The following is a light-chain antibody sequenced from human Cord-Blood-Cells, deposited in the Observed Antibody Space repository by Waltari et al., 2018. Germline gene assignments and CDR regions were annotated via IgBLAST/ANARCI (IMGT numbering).Light chain of an antibody. CDR3: QQSYSTPYS. CDR2: AAS. Sequence: DIQMTQSPSSLSASVGDRVTITCRASQSISSYLNGYQQKPGKAPKLLIYAASSLQSGVPSRFSGSGSGTEFTLTISSLQPEDFATYYGQQSYSTPYSFGQGTKLEIK. CDR1: QSISSY. V-gene: IGKV1-39*01. J-gene: IGKJ2*03.